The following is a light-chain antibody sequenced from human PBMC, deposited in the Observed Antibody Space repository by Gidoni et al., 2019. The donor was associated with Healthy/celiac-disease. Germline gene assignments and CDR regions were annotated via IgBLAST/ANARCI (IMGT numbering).Light chain of an antibody. CDR2: DVS. CDR1: SSDVGGYNY. CDR3: SSDTSSSTLSYV. V-gene: IGLV2-14*01. Sequence: QSALTQPASVSGSPGPSITIHCPGTSSDVGGYNYVSWHQQHPGKAPKLMIYDVSNRPSGVSNRFSGSKSGNTASLTISGLQAEDEADYYCSSDTSSSTLSYVFGTGTKVTVL. J-gene: IGLJ1*01.